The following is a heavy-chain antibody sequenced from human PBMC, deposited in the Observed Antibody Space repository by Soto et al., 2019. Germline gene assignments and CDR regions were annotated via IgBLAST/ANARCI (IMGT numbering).Heavy chain of an antibody. J-gene: IGHJ4*02. CDR2: IIPLTETP. CDR3: AIGTRSSWSCDF. CDR1: GGTFSDCA. V-gene: IGHV1-69*01. D-gene: IGHD6-13*01. Sequence: QVQVVQSGAEVKKPGSSVKVSCKASGGTFSDCAISWVRQAPGQGLEWMGGIIPLTETPVYAQTVQGRLTISADEVTSVAYMELSTLRSDDTAVYYCAIGTRSSWSCDFWGQGTLVTVSS.